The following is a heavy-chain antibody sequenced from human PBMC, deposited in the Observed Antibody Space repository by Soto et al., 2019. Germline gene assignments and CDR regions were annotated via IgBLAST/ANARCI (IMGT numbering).Heavy chain of an antibody. CDR2: IWYDGSNK. D-gene: IGHD3-3*02. V-gene: IGHV3-33*01. CDR1: GFTFSSYG. J-gene: IGHJ6*01. CDR3: ARDPTIFESANSYDDYGMDV. Sequence: QVQLVESGGGVVQPGRSLRLSCAASGFTFSSYGMHWVRQAPGKGLEWVSVIWYDGSNKYYADSVKARFTISRDNSKDTMYLPMNSLSAEDTAVYYCARDPTIFESANSYDDYGMDVWGHGTTVTVAS.